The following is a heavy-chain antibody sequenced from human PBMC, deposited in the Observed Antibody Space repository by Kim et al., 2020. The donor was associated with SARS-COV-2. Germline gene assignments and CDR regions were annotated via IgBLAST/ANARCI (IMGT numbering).Heavy chain of an antibody. Sequence: SETLSLTCTVSGGSISSYYWSWIRQPPGKGLEWIGYIYYSGSTNYNPSLKSRVTISVDTSKNQFSLKLSSVTAADTAVYYCARDQYYFDYWGQGTLVTVSS. CDR3: ARDQYYFDY. CDR1: GGSISSYY. V-gene: IGHV4-59*01. CDR2: IYYSGST. J-gene: IGHJ4*02.